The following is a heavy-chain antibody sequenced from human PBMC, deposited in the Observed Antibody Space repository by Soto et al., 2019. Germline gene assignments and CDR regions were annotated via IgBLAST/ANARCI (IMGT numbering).Heavy chain of an antibody. CDR1: GGSISSYY. D-gene: IGHD3-10*01. Sequence: QVQLQESGPGLVKPSETLSLTCTVSGGSISSYYWSWLRQPPGKGLEWIGYIYYSGSTNYNPSLKSRVTISVDTSKNQFSLKLSSVTAADTAVYYCARDLNFGAFDIWGQGTMVTVSS. CDR3: ARDLNFGAFDI. J-gene: IGHJ3*02. V-gene: IGHV4-59*01. CDR2: IYYSGST.